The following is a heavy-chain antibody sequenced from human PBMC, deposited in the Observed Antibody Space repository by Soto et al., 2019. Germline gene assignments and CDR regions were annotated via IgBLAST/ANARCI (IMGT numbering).Heavy chain of an antibody. D-gene: IGHD1-1*01. J-gene: IGHJ3*02. CDR2: IGGPGTDT. V-gene: IGHV3-23*01. CDR3: AKDGVSYNSVWDAFDI. Sequence: EVQLLESGGGLVQPGGSLRLSCAASGFTFSSYAMSWVRQAPGKGLEWVSSIGGPGTDTYYADSVKGRFTISRDNSRNTLFLQMNNLRTEDTARYYCAKDGVSYNSVWDAFDIWGQGTMVTVSS. CDR1: GFTFSSYA.